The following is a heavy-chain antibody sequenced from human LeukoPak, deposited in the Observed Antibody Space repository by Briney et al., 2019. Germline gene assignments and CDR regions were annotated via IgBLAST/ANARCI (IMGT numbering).Heavy chain of an antibody. CDR2: IASSGSTI. CDR3: VPGTPVSN. V-gene: IGHV3-48*03. D-gene: IGHD3-10*01. Sequence: GGSLRLSCAASGFTFSSYEMNWVRQAPGKGLEWVSYIASSGSTIKYADSVKGRFTISRDNAKNSLYLRMNSLRAEDTAVYYCVPGTPVSNWGQGTLVTVSS. J-gene: IGHJ4*02. CDR1: GFTFSSYE.